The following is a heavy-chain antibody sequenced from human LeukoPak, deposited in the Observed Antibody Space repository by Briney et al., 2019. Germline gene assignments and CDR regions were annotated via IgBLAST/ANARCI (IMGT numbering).Heavy chain of an antibody. J-gene: IGHJ6*03. V-gene: IGHV3-21*01. CDR3: ARDPYSGAYGSDYYYYMDV. CDR1: GFTFSNYN. D-gene: IGHD1-26*01. Sequence: GGSLRLSCAASGFTFSNYNMSWARLAPGKGMEWVSSITSSGGHIFYADSVKGRLTISRENADNSLYLQMNSMRAEDTAVYFRARDPYSGAYGSDYYYYMDVWGKGTTVTVSS. CDR2: ITSSGGHI.